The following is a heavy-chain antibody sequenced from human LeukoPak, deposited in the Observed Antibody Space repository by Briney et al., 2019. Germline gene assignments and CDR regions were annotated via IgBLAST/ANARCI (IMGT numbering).Heavy chain of an antibody. J-gene: IGHJ4*02. D-gene: IGHD6-6*01. CDR3: AKDQLGAARPRFDY. CDR1: GFTFSSYA. V-gene: IGHV3-23*01. Sequence: GGSLRLSCVVSGFTFSSYAMSWVRQGPEKGLEWVSAISGSGGITYYADSVKGRFTISRDNSKNTLYLQMNSLRAEDTAVYYCAKDQLGAARPRFDYWGQGTLVTVSS. CDR2: ISGSGGIT.